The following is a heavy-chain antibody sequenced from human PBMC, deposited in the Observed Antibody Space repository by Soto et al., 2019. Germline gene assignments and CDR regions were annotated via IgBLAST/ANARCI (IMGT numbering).Heavy chain of an antibody. J-gene: IGHJ1*01. V-gene: IGHV4-59*01. CDR3: ARGDCSGGSCYSMDYFQH. Sequence: SETLSLTCTVSGGSISSYYWSWIRQPPGKGLEWIGYIYYSGSTNYNPSLKSRVTISVDTSKNQFSLKLSSVTAADTAVYYCARGDCSGGSCYSMDYFQHWGQGTLVTVSS. CDR2: IYYSGST. D-gene: IGHD2-15*01. CDR1: GGSISSYY.